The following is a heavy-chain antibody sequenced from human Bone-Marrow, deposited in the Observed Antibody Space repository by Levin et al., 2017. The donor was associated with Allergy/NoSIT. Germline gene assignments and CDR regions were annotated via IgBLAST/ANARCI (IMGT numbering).Heavy chain of an antibody. D-gene: IGHD3-22*01. CDR1: GFSLDTSGLS. V-gene: IGHV2-70*13. J-gene: IGHJ3*02. Sequence: QTLSLPCTFSGFSLDTSGLSVRWIRQPPGKALEWLALIDWDGEEFYNTSLKTRLTISKDTSKNQVVLTMTTMDPVDTATYYCARNLRGYYDGSGYFFDVFDIWGQGTMVTVSS. CDR3: ARNLRGYYDGSGYFFDVFDI. CDR2: IDWDGEE.